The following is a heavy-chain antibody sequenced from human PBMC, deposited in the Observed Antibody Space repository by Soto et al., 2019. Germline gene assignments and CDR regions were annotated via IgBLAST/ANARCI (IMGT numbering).Heavy chain of an antibody. Sequence: ASVKVSCKASGYTFTSYGISWVRQAPGQGLEWMGWISAYNGNTNYAQKLQGWVTMTRDTSISTAYMELSSLRSEDTATFYCARGGISHWAYFYYMDVWDRGTTVPVSS. D-gene: IGHD3-10*01. CDR1: GYTFTSYG. J-gene: IGHJ6*03. CDR3: ARGGISHWAYFYYMDV. CDR2: ISAYNGNT. V-gene: IGHV1-18*01.